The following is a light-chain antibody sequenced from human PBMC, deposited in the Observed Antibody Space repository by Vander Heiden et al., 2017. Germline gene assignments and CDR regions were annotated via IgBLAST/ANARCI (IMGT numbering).Light chain of an antibody. J-gene: IGLJ3*02. CDR2: QDS. Sequence: LTQPPSASVSPGQTASITCSGDKLGDKYACWYQQKPGQSPVLVIYQDSKRPSGIPERFSGSSSGNTATLTISWTQDMDEADYYFHAWDSSTGMVFGGGTKLTVL. CDR1: KLGDKY. CDR3: HAWDSSTGMV. V-gene: IGLV3-1*01.